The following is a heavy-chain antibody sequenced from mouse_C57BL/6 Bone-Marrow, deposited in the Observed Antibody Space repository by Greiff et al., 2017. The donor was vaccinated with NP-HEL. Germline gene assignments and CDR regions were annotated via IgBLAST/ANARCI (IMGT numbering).Heavy chain of an antibody. J-gene: IGHJ1*03. V-gene: IGHV14-2*01. D-gene: IGHD2-5*01. CDR3: ASPYSNSWYFDV. CDR2: IDPEDGET. Sequence: DVKLQESGAELVKPGASVKLSCTASGFNIKDYYMHWVKQRTEQGLEWIGRIDPEDGETKYAPKFQGKATITADTSSNTAYLQLSSLTSEDTAVYYCASPYSNSWYFDVWGTGTTVTVSS. CDR1: GFNIKDYY.